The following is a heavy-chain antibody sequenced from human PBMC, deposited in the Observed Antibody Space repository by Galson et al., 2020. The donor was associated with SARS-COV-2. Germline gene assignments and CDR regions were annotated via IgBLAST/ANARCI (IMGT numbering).Heavy chain of an antibody. V-gene: IGHV4-31*03. D-gene: IGHD4-17*01. CDR1: GGSISSGDYT. Sequence: SQTLSLTCTVSGGSISSGDYTWSWIRQHKGQGLEWIRYTYYSGSTYYNPSLKSRVTISVDTSKNQFSLKLSSVTAADTAVYYCAREMTTVTTLGGAFDIWGQGTMVTVSS. CDR2: TYYSGST. CDR3: AREMTTVTTLGGAFDI. J-gene: IGHJ3*02.